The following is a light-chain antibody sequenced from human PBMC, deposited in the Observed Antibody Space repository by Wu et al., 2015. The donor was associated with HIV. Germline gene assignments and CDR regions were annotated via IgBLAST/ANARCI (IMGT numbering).Light chain of an antibody. Sequence: EVLMTQSPATLSVSPGERVTLSCRASQSVSYKLAWFQQKPGQAPRVVIYDASKGVPGVPARFSGLGFGTEFTLTISNVQSEDFAVYYCQRYNDWPMTFGQGTRLDIK. CDR2: DAS. CDR3: QRYNDWPMT. J-gene: IGKJ5*01. CDR1: QSVSYK. V-gene: IGKV3-15*01.